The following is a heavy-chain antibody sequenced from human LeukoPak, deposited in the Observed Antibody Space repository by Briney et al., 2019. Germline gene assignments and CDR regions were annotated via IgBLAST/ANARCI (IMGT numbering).Heavy chain of an antibody. V-gene: IGHV4-61*10. Sequence: PSETLSLTCTVSGGSISSGSYYWSWMRQPAGKGLEWIGYIYYSGSTNYNPSLKSRVTISVDTSKNQFSLKLSSVTAADTAVYYCARDRTRVTTGFDYWGQGTLVTVSS. J-gene: IGHJ4*02. CDR2: IYYSGST. CDR1: GGSISSGSYY. D-gene: IGHD4-17*01. CDR3: ARDRTRVTTGFDY.